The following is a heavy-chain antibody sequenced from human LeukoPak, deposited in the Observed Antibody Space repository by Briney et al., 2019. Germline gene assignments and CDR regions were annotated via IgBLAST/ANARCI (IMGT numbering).Heavy chain of an antibody. CDR3: VSAEYSYGHNWFDP. CDR1: GGSISSSNW. V-gene: IGHV4-4*02. J-gene: IGHJ5*02. Sequence: PSGTLSLTCAVSGGSISSSNWRSWVRQPPGKGLEWIGEIYHSGSTNYNPSLKSRVTISVDKSKNQFSLKLSSVTAADTAVYYRVSAEYSYGHNWFDPWGQGTLVTVSS. D-gene: IGHD5-18*01. CDR2: IYHSGST.